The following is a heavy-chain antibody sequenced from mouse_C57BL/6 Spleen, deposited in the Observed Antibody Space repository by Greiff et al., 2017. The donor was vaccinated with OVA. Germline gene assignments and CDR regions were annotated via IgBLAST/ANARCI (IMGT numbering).Heavy chain of an antibody. Sequence: VKVVESGPGLVAPSQSLSITCTVSGFSLTSYAISWVRQPPGKGLEWLGVIWTGGGTNYNSALKSRLSISKDNSKSQVFLKMNSLQTDDTARYYCARITTVVAHYFDYWGQGTTLTVSS. D-gene: IGHD1-1*01. V-gene: IGHV2-9-1*01. CDR3: ARITTVVAHYFDY. CDR2: IWTGGGT. CDR1: GFSLTSYA. J-gene: IGHJ2*01.